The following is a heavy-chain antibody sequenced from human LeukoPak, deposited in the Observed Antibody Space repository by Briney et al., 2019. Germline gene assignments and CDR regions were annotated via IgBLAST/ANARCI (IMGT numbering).Heavy chain of an antibody. V-gene: IGHV4-39*07. Sequence: PSETLSLTCIVSGDSIIGNSYYWGWIRQPPGKGLEWIASIHYSGSTYYNPSLKSRLTISVDMSKNHFSLKLTSVTAADTAVYYCARDNWGDRSVMSYWGQGTLVTVYS. J-gene: IGHJ4*02. CDR3: ARDNWGDRSVMSY. CDR2: IHYSGST. D-gene: IGHD7-27*01. CDR1: GDSIIGNSYY.